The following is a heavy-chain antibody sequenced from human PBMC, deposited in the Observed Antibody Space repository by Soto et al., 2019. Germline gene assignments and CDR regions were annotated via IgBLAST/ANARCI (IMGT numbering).Heavy chain of an antibody. CDR1: GGSISSGGYY. V-gene: IGHV4-30-2*01. Sequence: PSETLSLTCTVSGGSISSGGYYWSWIRQHPGKGLEWIGYIYHSGSTYYNPSLKSRVTISVDRSKNQFSLKLSSVTAADTAVYYCARSRMGKLDYWGQGTLVTVSS. J-gene: IGHJ4*02. CDR3: ARSRMGKLDY. CDR2: IYHSGST. D-gene: IGHD1-26*01.